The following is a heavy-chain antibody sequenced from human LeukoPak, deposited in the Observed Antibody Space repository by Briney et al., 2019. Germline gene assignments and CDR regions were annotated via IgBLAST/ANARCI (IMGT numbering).Heavy chain of an antibody. CDR1: GFTLNKHG. CDR3: AKLSLNIAAAGLPNWFDP. Sequence: GGSLRLSCAASGFTLNKHGMHWVRQAPGKGLEWVSAISGSGGSTYYADSVKGRFTISRDNSKNTLYLQMNSLRAEDTAVYYCAKLSLNIAAAGLPNWFDPWGQGTLVTVSS. J-gene: IGHJ5*02. CDR2: ISGSGGST. D-gene: IGHD6-13*01. V-gene: IGHV3-23*01.